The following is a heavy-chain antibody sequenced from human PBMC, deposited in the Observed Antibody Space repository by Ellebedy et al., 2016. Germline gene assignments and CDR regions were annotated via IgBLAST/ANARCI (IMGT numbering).Heavy chain of an antibody. CDR2: IIPILGIA. CDR1: GGTFSSYA. J-gene: IGHJ4*02. Sequence: SVKVSXKASGGTFSSYAISWVRQAPGQGLEWMGRIIPILGIANYAQKFQGRVTITADKSTSTAYMELSSLRSEDTAVYYCARGQEYYYDSSGYYFDYWGQGTLVTVSS. CDR3: ARGQEYYYDSSGYYFDY. V-gene: IGHV1-69*04. D-gene: IGHD3-22*01.